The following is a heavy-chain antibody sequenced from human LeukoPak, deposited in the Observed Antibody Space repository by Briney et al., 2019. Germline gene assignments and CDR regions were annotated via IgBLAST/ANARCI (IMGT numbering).Heavy chain of an antibody. CDR1: GYTFTSYG. CDR3: ARDSYDILTGYYKEDY. V-gene: IGHV1-18*01. D-gene: IGHD3-9*01. Sequence: ASVKVSCKASGYTFTSYGISWVRQAPGQGLEWMGWISAYNGNTNYAQKLQGRVTMTTDTSTSTAYMELRSLRSDDTAVYYCARDSYDILTGYYKEDYWGQGTLVTVSS. CDR2: ISAYNGNT. J-gene: IGHJ4*02.